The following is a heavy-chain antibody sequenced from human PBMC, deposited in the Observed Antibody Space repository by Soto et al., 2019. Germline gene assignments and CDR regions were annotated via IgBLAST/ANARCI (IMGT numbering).Heavy chain of an antibody. CDR1: GYTFTGYY. CDR3: ARSKPYSGYDKTFDY. CDR2: INPNSGGT. Sequence: ASVKVSCKASGYTFTGYYMHWVRQAPGQGLEWMGWINPNSGGTNYAQKFQGWVTMTRDTSISTAYMELSRLRSDDTAVYYCARSKPYSGYDKTFDYWGQGTLVTVSS. J-gene: IGHJ4*02. D-gene: IGHD5-12*01. V-gene: IGHV1-2*04.